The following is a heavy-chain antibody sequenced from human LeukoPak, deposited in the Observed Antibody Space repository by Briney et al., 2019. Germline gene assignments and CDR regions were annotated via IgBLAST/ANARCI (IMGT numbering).Heavy chain of an antibody. D-gene: IGHD6-13*01. CDR3: ARVSSSSWEIDY. CDR1: GGSISSSSYY. V-gene: IGHV4-39*07. CDR2: IYYSGST. J-gene: IGHJ4*02. Sequence: PSETLSLTCTVSGGSISSSSYYWGWIRQPPGKGLEWIGGIYYSGSTYYNPSLKSRVTISVDTSKNQFSLKLSSVTAADTAVYYCARVSSSSWEIDYWGQGTLVTVSS.